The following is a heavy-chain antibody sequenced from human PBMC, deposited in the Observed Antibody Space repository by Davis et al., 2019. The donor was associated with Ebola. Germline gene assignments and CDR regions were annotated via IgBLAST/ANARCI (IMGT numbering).Heavy chain of an antibody. Sequence: PSETLSLTCTASGGSISRSSYYWGWIRQPPGKGLEWIGSIHYSGTTYYNSSLKRRVTISVDTSKNHFSLKMSSVTAADTAVYYCARRRRFGDFVSQDFDLWGRGTLVTVSS. D-gene: IGHD3-10*01. CDR3: ARRRRFGDFVSQDFDL. CDR1: GGSISRSSYY. CDR2: IHYSGTT. J-gene: IGHJ2*01. V-gene: IGHV4-39*02.